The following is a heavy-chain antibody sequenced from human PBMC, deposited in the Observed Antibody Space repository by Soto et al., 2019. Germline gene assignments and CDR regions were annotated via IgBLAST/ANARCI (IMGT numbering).Heavy chain of an antibody. CDR2: IVVGSGNT. V-gene: IGHV1-58*01. CDR1: GFTFTSSA. J-gene: IGHJ4*02. Sequence: VASVKVSCKASGFTFTSSAVQWVRQARGQRLEWIGWIVVGSGNTNYAQKFRERVTITRDMSTSTAYMELSSLRSEDTDVYYCAALLSYSFDYWGQGTLVTVSS. D-gene: IGHD2-15*01. CDR3: AALLSYSFDY.